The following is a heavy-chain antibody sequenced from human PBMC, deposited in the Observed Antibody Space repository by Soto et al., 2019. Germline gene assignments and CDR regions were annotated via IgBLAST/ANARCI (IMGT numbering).Heavy chain of an antibody. CDR3: ARARDTAMAYYYYYGMDV. J-gene: IGHJ6*02. Sequence: SVKVSCKASGGPFSSYAISWVRQAPGQGLEWMGGIIPIFGTANYAQKFQGRVTITADESTSTAYMELSSLRSEDTAVYYCARARDTAMAYYYYYGMDVWGQGTTVTVSS. V-gene: IGHV1-69*13. CDR1: GGPFSSYA. D-gene: IGHD5-18*01. CDR2: IIPIFGTA.